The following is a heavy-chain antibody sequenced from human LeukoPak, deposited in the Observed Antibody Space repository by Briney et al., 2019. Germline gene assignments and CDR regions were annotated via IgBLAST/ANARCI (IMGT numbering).Heavy chain of an antibody. CDR1: GFTFSSYA. CDR3: ARGGDSSGYYDY. D-gene: IGHD3-22*01. J-gene: IGHJ4*02. Sequence: GRSLRLSCAASGFTFSSYAMHWVRQAPGKGLEWVAAISYDGSNKYYADSVKGRFTISRDNSKNTPYLQMNSLRAEDTAVYYCARGGDSSGYYDYWGQGTLVTVSS. CDR2: ISYDGSNK. V-gene: IGHV3-30-3*01.